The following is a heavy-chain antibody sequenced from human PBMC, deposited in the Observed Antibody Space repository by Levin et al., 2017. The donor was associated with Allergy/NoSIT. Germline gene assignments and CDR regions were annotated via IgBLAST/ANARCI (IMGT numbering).Heavy chain of an antibody. CDR3: AKGGDFDF. J-gene: IGHJ4*02. CDR2: ITSNGPHE. V-gene: IGHV3-30*18. Sequence: LAGGSLRLSCTASGFAFNTYGLQWVRQAPGKGLEWVAIITSNGPHEYYAESVRARFTVSRDDSKNTVFLQMNSLRPEDTATYYCAKGGDFDFWGQGTLVTVSS. CDR1: GFAFNTYG. D-gene: IGHD3-16*01.